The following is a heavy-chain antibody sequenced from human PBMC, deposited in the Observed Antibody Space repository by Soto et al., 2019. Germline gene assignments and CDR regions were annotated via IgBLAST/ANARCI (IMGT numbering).Heavy chain of an antibody. CDR2: ISYDGSNK. CDR3: AKDKRAVVVTAPFDY. V-gene: IGHV3-30*18. CDR1: GFTFSSYG. J-gene: IGHJ4*02. Sequence: QVQLVESGGGVVQPGRSQRLSCAASGFTFSSYGMHWVRQAPGKGLEWVAVISYDGSNKYYADSVKGRFTISRDNSKNTLYLQMNSLRAEDTAVYYCAKDKRAVVVTAPFDYWGQGTLVTVSS. D-gene: IGHD2-21*02.